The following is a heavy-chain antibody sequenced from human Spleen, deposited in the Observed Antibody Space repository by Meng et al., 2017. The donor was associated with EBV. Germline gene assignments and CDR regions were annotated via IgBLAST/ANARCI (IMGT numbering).Heavy chain of an antibody. J-gene: IGHJ4*02. CDR1: GFTFSRYG. D-gene: IGHD4-17*01. V-gene: IGHV3-33*01. Sequence: EELVKAGGGVVPPGTSLRLPWEPSGFTFSRYGMHWVRQAPGKGLEWMGIIWYDGNNKYYADSVKGRFTISRDNSKNTLYLQINSLRAEDTAVYYCARDRDGPQEYWGQGTLVTVSS. CDR2: IWYDGNNK. CDR3: ARDRDGPQEY.